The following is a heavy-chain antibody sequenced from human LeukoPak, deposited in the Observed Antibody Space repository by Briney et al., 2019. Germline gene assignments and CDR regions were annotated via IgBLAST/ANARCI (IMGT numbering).Heavy chain of an antibody. Sequence: GGSLRLSCVASGFTFSKYTMSWVRQAPGKGLEWVSGIYGGGSGSTFYAESVRGRFTISRDNSKNTLYLQMNSLRDEDTAIYYCAKDFTPDGIWDIDYWGRGTLITVSS. J-gene: IGHJ4*02. V-gene: IGHV3-23*01. CDR1: GFTFSKYT. D-gene: IGHD1-20*01. CDR2: IYGGGSGST. CDR3: AKDFTPDGIWDIDY.